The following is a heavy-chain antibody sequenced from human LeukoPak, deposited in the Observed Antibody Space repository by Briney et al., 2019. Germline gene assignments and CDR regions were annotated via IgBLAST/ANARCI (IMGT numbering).Heavy chain of an antibody. CDR2: INPADGNT. CDR1: GYRFTKYG. V-gene: IGHV1-18*04. Sequence: ASVRVSCKTSGYRFTKYGISWVRQAPGQGLEWMGWINPADGNTTSARKFHGRLIMTTDTLTNTAHMEMRGLRSDDTAVYYCARKLVFDYWGQGTLVSVSS. J-gene: IGHJ4*02. CDR3: ARKLVFDY.